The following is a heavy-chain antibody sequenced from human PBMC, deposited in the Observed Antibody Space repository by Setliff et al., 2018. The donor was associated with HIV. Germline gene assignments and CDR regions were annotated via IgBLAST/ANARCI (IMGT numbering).Heavy chain of an antibody. V-gene: IGHV4-34*01. CDR1: GASLSGYY. D-gene: IGHD3-10*01. CDR3: ARLRYGSGIPLDV. J-gene: IGHJ6*04. CDR2: INYSGTT. Sequence: SETLSLTCAVYGASLSGYYWSWIRQPPGKGLEWIGEINYSGTTNYNPSLKSRVTISVDTSKKQFSLKVRSVTAADAAVYYCARLRYGSGIPLDVWGTGISVTVSS.